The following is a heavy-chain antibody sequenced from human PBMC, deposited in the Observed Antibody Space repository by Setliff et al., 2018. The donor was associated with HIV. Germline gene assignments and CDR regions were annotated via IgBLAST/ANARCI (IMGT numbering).Heavy chain of an antibody. CDR2: INTNTGNP. CDR3: ARGRFWGPH. CDR1: GYSFADYA. J-gene: IGHJ4*02. D-gene: IGHD7-27*01. Sequence: GASVKVSCKASGYSFADYAMNWVRQAPRQGLEWMGYINTNTGNPTYAQGFTGRFVFSFDTSVTTAYLQITGLRTEDTAVDFCARGRFWGPHWGQGTLVTVSS. V-gene: IGHV7-4-1*02.